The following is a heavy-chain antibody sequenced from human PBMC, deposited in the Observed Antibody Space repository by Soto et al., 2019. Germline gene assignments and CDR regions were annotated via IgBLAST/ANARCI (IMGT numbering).Heavy chain of an antibody. CDR3: ARGELVSVGYSYGSRSFDY. V-gene: IGHV4-34*01. CDR2: INHSGST. Sequence: PSETLSLTCAVYGGSFSGYYWSWIRQPPGKGLEWIGEINHSGSTNYNPSLKSRVTISVDTSKNQFSLKLSSVTAADTAVYYCARGELVSVGYSYGSRSFDYWGQGTQVTVSS. J-gene: IGHJ4*02. D-gene: IGHD5-18*01. CDR1: GGSFSGYY.